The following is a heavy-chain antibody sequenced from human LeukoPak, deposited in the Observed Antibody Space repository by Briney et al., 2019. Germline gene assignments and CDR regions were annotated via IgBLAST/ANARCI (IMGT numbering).Heavy chain of an antibody. J-gene: IGHJ6*02. Sequence: PGGSLRLSCAASGFTFDDYAMHWVRKAPGKGLEWVSGISWNSGSIGYADSVKGRFTISRDNAKNSLYLQMNSLRAEDTALYYCAKALERRIYYYGMDVWGQGTTVTVSS. V-gene: IGHV3-9*01. CDR2: ISWNSGSI. CDR3: AKALERRIYYYGMDV. CDR1: GFTFDDYA. D-gene: IGHD1-1*01.